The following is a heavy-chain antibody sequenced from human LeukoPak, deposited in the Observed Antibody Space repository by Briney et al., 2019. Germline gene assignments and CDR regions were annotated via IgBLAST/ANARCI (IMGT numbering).Heavy chain of an antibody. D-gene: IGHD2-15*01. V-gene: IGHV3-21*01. CDR2: ISSSSSYI. Sequence: NTGGSLRLSCAASGFTFSSYSMNWVRQAPGKGLEWVSSISSSSSYIYYADSVKGRFTISRDNAKNSLYLQMNSLRAEDTAVYYCARGCIIDAGGSCYDYWGQGTLVTVSS. CDR3: ARGCIIDAGGSCYDY. J-gene: IGHJ4*02. CDR1: GFTFSSYS.